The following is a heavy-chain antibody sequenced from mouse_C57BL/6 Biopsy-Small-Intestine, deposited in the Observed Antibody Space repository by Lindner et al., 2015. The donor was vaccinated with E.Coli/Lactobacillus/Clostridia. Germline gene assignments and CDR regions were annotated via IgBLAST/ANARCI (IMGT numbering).Heavy chain of an antibody. CDR3: ARHYGYYEGNFDY. Sequence: VQLQESGAELVRPGTSVKMSCKASGYTFTNYWIGWAKQRPGHGLEWIGDIYPGGGYTNYNEKFKGKATLTADKSSSTACMQFSSLTSEDSAIYYCARHYGYYEGNFDYWGQGTTLTVSS. V-gene: IGHV1-63*01. D-gene: IGHD2-1*01. J-gene: IGHJ2*01. CDR1: GYTFTNYW. CDR2: IYPGGGYT.